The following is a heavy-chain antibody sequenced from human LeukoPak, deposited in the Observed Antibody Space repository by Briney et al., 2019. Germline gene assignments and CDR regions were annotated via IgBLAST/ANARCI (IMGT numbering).Heavy chain of an antibody. CDR3: ARGEVQPEYYYYYIDV. D-gene: IGHD1-1*01. V-gene: IGHV1-2*02. Sequence: ASVKVSCKGSGYIFTGYYIHWVRQAPGQGLEWMGWINPNSGVTDYVQKFQGRVTMTRDASISTAYMELSRLRSDDTAVYYCARGEVQPEYYYYYIDVWGKGTTVTVSS. J-gene: IGHJ6*03. CDR2: INPNSGVT. CDR1: GYIFTGYY.